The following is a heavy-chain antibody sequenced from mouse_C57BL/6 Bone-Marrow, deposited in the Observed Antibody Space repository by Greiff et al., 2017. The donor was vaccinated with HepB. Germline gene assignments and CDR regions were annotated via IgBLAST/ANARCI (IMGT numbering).Heavy chain of an antibody. CDR2: ISDGGSYT. V-gene: IGHV5-4*01. J-gene: IGHJ4*01. D-gene: IGHD2-12*01. CDR3: ARDGGYYKGAMDY. CDR1: GFTFSSYA. Sequence: EVKLMESGGGLVKPGGSLKLSCAASGFTFSSYAMSWVRQTPEKRLEWVATISDGGSYTYYPDNVKGRFTISRDNAKNNLYLQMSHLKSEDTAMYYCARDGGYYKGAMDYWGQGTSVTVSS.